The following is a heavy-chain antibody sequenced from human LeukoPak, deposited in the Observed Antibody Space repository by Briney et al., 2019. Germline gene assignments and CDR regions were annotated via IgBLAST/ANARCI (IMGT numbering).Heavy chain of an antibody. CDR2: IIPIFGTA. V-gene: IGHV1-69*13. Sequence: ASVKVSCKASGGTFSSYAISWVRHAPGQGLELMGGIIPIFGTANYAQKFQGRVTITADESTSTAYMELSRLRSDDTAVYFFVRLGSAYDMPHFDYWGQGTLVTVSS. CDR3: VRLGSAYDMPHFDY. CDR1: GGTFSSYA. J-gene: IGHJ4*02. D-gene: IGHD3-9*01.